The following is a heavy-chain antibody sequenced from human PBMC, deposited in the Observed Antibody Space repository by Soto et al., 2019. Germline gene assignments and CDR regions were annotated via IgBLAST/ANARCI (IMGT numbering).Heavy chain of an antibody. CDR2: IYTSASI. D-gene: IGHD6-19*01. CDR3: ARDREAGYNFYYGMDV. J-gene: IGHJ6*02. CDR1: GADINTYS. Sequence: LSLTCSVSGADINTYSWTWIRQPAGKGLEWIGRIYTSASISYNPSLKGRVTLSVDTSTNQVSLRLASVTAADAAVYYCARDREAGYNFYYGMDVWGQGTTVTVSS. V-gene: IGHV4-4*07.